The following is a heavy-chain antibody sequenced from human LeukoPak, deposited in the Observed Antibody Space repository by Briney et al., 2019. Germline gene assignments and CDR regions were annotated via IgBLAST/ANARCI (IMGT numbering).Heavy chain of an antibody. J-gene: IGHJ4*02. CDR1: GYTLTELS. Sequence: ASVKVSCKVSGYTLTELSMHWVRQAPGKGLEWMGGFDPEDGETIYAQKFQGRVTMTEDTSTDTAYMELSSLRSEDTAVYYCATVSDQIQLWSYYFDYWGQGTLVTVSS. CDR2: FDPEDGET. CDR3: ATVSDQIQLWSYYFDY. D-gene: IGHD5-18*01. V-gene: IGHV1-24*01.